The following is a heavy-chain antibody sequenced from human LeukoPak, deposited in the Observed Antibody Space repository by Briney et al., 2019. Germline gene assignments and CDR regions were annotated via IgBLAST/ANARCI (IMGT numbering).Heavy chain of an antibody. Sequence: PGGSLRLSCAASGFSFSDYYMSWIRQAPGKGLEWVSYISSSGDTMSYADSVKGRFTISRDNAKNSLYLQMSSLRAEDAAIYYCARVMGNYASDYWGQGALVAVSS. CDR2: ISSSGDTM. CDR1: GFSFSDYY. CDR3: ARVMGNYASDY. V-gene: IGHV3-11*04. D-gene: IGHD1-7*01. J-gene: IGHJ4*02.